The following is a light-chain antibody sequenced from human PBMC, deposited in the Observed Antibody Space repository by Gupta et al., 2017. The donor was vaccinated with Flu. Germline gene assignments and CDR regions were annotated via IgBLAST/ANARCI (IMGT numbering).Light chain of an antibody. V-gene: IGKV1-16*02. CDR3: QHDNSSPHT. CDR2: AAS. J-gene: IGKJ5*01. CDR1: QGIINN. Sequence: DSQMTQSPSSLSASVGDRVTITCRASQGIINNLAWFQQKQGKGPKSLIYAASSLQRGVQSKCSGSGSVSGTDFTLTISSLQPEDSATYFCQHDNSSPHTFGQWTRLDIK.